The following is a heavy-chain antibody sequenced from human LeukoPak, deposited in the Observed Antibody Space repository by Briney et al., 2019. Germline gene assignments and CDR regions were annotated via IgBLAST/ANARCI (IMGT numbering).Heavy chain of an antibody. V-gene: IGHV4-39*02. CDR1: GGSIDSSSYY. D-gene: IGHD6-6*01. J-gene: IGHJ5*02. CDR3: ARDSSSVNWFDP. Sequence: SETLSLTCAVSGGSIDSSSYYWGWIRQPPGKGLEWIGSIFRTGSTYYSASLKSRVSISVDTSKNHIALKLTSVTAADTAVYYCARDSSSVNWFDPWGQGTLVTVSS. CDR2: IFRTGST.